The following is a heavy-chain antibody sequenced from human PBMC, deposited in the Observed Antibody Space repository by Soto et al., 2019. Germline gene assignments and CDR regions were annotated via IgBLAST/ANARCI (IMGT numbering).Heavy chain of an antibody. CDR3: ARADPDASVGD. J-gene: IGHJ4*02. D-gene: IGHD2-15*01. V-gene: IGHV4-59*01. Sequence: PSETLSLTCTVSGGSMSSYYWTWLRQSPGRGLEWIGYISYSGSTYYNPSLKSRVTISADTSKNQFSLRMNSMIAADTAVYYCARADPDASVGDWGQGTLVTVSS. CDR1: GGSMSSYY. CDR2: ISYSGST.